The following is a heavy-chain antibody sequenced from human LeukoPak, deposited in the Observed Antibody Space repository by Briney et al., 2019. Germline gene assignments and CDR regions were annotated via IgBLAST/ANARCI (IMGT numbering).Heavy chain of an antibody. V-gene: IGHV1-2*02. Sequence: VASVKVSCKASGYTFTGYYMHWVRQAPGQGLEWMGWINPNSGGTNYAQKFQGRVTMTRDTSISTAYMELSRLRSDDTAVYYCARDLDTAMVNIGYWGQGTLVTVSP. D-gene: IGHD5-18*01. CDR3: ARDLDTAMVNIGY. J-gene: IGHJ4*02. CDR1: GYTFTGYY. CDR2: INPNSGGT.